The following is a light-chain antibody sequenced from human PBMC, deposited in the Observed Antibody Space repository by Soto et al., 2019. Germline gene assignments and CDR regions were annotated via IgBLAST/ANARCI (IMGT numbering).Light chain of an antibody. Sequence: QSVLTQPPSASGSPGQSVTISCTGTSSDVADYNYVSWYQHHPGKAPKLIIYDVNKRPSGVPGRFSGSKSGNTASLTVSGLQAEDEANYFCASYTRSTVYIFGTGTKLTVL. V-gene: IGLV2-8*01. J-gene: IGLJ1*01. CDR3: ASYTRSTVYI. CDR1: SSDVADYNY. CDR2: DVN.